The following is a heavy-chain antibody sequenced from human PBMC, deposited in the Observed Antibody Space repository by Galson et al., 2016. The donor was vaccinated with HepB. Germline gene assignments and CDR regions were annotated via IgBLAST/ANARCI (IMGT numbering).Heavy chain of an antibody. V-gene: IGHV3-21*01. D-gene: IGHD6-13*01. CDR1: GFTLHTYT. Sequence: SLRLSCAASGFTLHTYTMNWVRQAPGKGLEWVSSISRASRYTYYADSVKGRFTISRDNARNSLYLQMNSLRAEDTAVYYCPRLVTSNSWYGWFDPWGQGTLVTVSS. CDR3: PRLVTSNSWYGWFDP. J-gene: IGHJ5*02. CDR2: ISRASRYT.